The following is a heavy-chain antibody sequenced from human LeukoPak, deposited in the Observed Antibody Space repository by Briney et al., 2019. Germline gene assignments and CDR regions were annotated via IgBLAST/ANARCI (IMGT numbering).Heavy chain of an antibody. D-gene: IGHD6-19*01. CDR1: GFTFSKYW. J-gene: IGHJ4*02. CDR2: INTDGTVT. Sequence: GGSLRLSCAASGFTFSKYWMLWVRQAPGKGLESVSRINTDGTVTTYADSVKGRFTVSRDNADNTMFLQMNSVRDEDTAVYYCERGQWLGHCWGQGTLVTVSS. CDR3: ERGQWLGHC. V-gene: IGHV3-74*01.